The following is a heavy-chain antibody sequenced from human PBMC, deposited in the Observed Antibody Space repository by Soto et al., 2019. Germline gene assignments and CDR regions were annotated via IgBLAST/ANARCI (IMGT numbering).Heavy chain of an antibody. CDR3: ASAHNDGYYDY. CDR1: GFTFSSCA. CDR2: ITNNGRST. V-gene: IGHV3-64*07. Sequence: EVQLVESGGGLVQPGGSLRLSCAASGFTFSSCAMHWVRQAPGKGLEYVSAITNNGRSTYYADSVKGRFTISRDNFKNTLYLQMGSLRPDDMAVYYCASAHNDGYYDYWGQGTLVTVSS. D-gene: IGHD1-1*01. J-gene: IGHJ4*02.